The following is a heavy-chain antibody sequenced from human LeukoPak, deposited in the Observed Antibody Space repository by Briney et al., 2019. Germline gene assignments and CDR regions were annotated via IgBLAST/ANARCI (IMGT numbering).Heavy chain of an antibody. CDR1: GGSISSYY. D-gene: IGHD3-22*01. J-gene: IGHJ4*02. V-gene: IGHV4-59*08. CDR3: ARQTYYYDSSGYYYFDY. Sequence: SETLSLVCTVSGGSISSYYWSWIRQPPGKGLEWIGYIYYSGSTNYNPSLKSRVTISVDTSKNQFSLKLSSVTAADTAVYYCARQTYYYDSSGYYYFDYWGQGTLVTVSS. CDR2: IYYSGST.